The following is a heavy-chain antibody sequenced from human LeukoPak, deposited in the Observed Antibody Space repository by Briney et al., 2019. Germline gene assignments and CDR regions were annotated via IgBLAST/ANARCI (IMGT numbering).Heavy chain of an antibody. D-gene: IGHD6-13*01. J-gene: IGHJ4*02. V-gene: IGHV1-2*02. CDR3: ARGGYTSSLYDY. CDR1: GYTFTGYY. Sequence: ASVKVSCEASGYTFTGYYTHWVRPAPGQGGGWMGWINPNSGDINYAQKFQGRVTMTSDTSFSTAYMELNRLRSDDTAVYYCARGGYTSSLYDYWGQGTLVTVSS. CDR2: INPNSGDI.